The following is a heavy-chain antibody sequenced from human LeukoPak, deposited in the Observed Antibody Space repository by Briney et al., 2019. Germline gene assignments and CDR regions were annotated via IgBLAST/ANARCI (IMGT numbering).Heavy chain of an antibody. CDR1: GFTFSSYW. D-gene: IGHD3-10*01. Sequence: GGSLRLSCAASGFTFSSYWMSWVRQAPGKGLEWVANIKQDGSEKYYVDSVKGRFTISRDNAKNSLYLQMNSLRAEDTAVYYCARDSNPYQARGWFVYYYYYMDVWGKGTTVTVSS. J-gene: IGHJ6*03. CDR2: IKQDGSEK. CDR3: ARDSNPYQARGWFVYYYYYMDV. V-gene: IGHV3-7*01.